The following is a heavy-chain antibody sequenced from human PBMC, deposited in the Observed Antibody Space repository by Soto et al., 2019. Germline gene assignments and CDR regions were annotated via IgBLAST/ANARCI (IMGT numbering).Heavy chain of an antibody. D-gene: IGHD2-21*02. CDR1: GGTFSSYA. CDR2: IIPIFGTA. J-gene: IGHJ4*02. V-gene: IGHV1-69*13. Sequence: GASVKVSCKASGGTFSSYAISWVRQAPGQGLEWMGGIIPIFGTANYAQKFQGRVTITADESTSTAYMELSSLRSEDTAVYYCARPRGVTASYGKLDYWGQGTLVTVSS. CDR3: ARPRGVTASYGKLDY.